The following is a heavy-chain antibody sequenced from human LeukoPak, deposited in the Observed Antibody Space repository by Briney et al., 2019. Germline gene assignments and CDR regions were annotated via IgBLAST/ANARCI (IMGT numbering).Heavy chain of an antibody. J-gene: IGHJ4*02. Sequence: ASVKVSCKASGGTFSSYAISWVRQAPGQGLEWMGGIIPIFGTANYAQKFQGRVTITADESTSTAYMELRSLRSEDTAVYYCARDGVRGVMNKFDYWGQGSLVTVSS. V-gene: IGHV1-69*13. CDR1: GGTFSSYA. D-gene: IGHD3-10*01. CDR2: IIPIFGTA. CDR3: ARDGVRGVMNKFDY.